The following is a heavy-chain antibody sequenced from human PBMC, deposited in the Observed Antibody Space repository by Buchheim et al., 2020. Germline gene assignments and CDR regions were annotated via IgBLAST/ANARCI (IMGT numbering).Heavy chain of an antibody. CDR2: IWYDGSNK. V-gene: IGHV3-33*01. Sequence: QVQLVESGGGVVQPGRSLRLSCAASGFTFSSYGMHWVRQAPGKGLEWVAVIWYDGSNKYYADSVKGRFTISRDNSKNTQYLPMNGLRAEDTAVYYCARHRYYYDSSGYYSADYWGQGTL. CDR1: GFTFSSYG. CDR3: ARHRYYYDSSGYYSADY. D-gene: IGHD3-22*01. J-gene: IGHJ4*02.